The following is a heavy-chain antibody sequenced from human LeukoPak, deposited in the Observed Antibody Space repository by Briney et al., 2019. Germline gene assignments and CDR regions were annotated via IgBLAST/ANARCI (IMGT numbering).Heavy chain of an antibody. CDR1: GFTFSSYA. D-gene: IGHD3-22*01. J-gene: IGHJ4*02. CDR2: ISYDGSNK. Sequence: GGSLRLSCAASGFTFSSYAMHWVRQAPGKGLEWVAVISYDGSNKYYADSVKGRFTISRDNSKNTLYLQMNSLRAEDPAVYYCARSLHSSGYYDYWGQGTLVTVSS. V-gene: IGHV3-30-3*01. CDR3: ARSLHSSGYYDY.